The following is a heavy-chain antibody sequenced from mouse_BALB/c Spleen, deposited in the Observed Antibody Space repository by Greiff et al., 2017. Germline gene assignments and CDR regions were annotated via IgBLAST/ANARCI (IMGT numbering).Heavy chain of an antibody. J-gene: IGHJ3*01. CDR2: ISSGGST. CDR3: ARGHRYDAWFAY. V-gene: IGHV5-6-5*01. CDR1: GFTFSSYA. Sequence: EVQGVESGGGLVKPGGSLKLSCAASGFTFSSYAMSWVRQTPEKRLEWVASISSGGSTYYPDSVKGRFTISRDNARNILYLQMSSLRSEDTAMYYCARGHRYDAWFAYWGQGTLVTVSA. D-gene: IGHD2-14*01.